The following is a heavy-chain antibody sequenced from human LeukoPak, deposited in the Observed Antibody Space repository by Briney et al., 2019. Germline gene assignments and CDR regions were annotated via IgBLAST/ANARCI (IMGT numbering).Heavy chain of an antibody. V-gene: IGHV5-51*01. CDR2: IYPGDSDT. CDR3: ARHLAHYDILTGYYYYYMDV. CDR1: GYSFTSYW. D-gene: IGHD3-9*01. J-gene: IGHJ6*03. Sequence: GESLKISCKGSGYSFTSYWIGWVRQMPGKGLEWMGIIYPGDSDTRYSPSFQGQVTISADKSISTAYLQWSSLKASDTAMYHCARHLAHYDILTGYYYYYMDVWGKGTTVTVSS.